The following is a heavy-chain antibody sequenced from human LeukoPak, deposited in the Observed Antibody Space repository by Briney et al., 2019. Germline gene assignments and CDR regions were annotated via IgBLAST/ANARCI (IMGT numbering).Heavy chain of an antibody. D-gene: IGHD6-6*01. CDR2: INPNSGGT. CDR1: GYTFTGYY. J-gene: IGHJ4*02. V-gene: IGHV1-2*02. Sequence: ASVKVSCKASGYTFTGYYMHWVRQAPGQGLDWMGWINPNSGGTNYAQKFQGRVTMTRDTSISTAYMELSRLRSDDTAVYYCGYSSSSPPQLDYWGQGTLVTVSS. CDR3: GYSSSSPPQLDY.